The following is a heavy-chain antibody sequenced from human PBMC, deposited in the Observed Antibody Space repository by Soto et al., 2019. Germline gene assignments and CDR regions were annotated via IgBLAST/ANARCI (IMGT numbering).Heavy chain of an antibody. CDR1: GADINTYS. Sequence: ASETLSLTCSVPGADINTYSWTWIRQSAGKGLEWIGRIYTSASINYNPSLWGPVTLSVNTSTNQVSLNLASVTAADTAVYYCARDREAGYNFYYGMDVWGQGTTVTVSS. V-gene: IGHV4-4*07. CDR3: ARDREAGYNFYYGMDV. D-gene: IGHD6-19*01. J-gene: IGHJ6*02. CDR2: IYTSASI.